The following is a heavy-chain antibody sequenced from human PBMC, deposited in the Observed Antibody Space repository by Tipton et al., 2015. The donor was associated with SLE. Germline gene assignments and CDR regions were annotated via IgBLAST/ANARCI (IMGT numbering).Heavy chain of an antibody. D-gene: IGHD4-17*01. J-gene: IGHJ4*02. CDR1: GGSISSGSYY. Sequence: TLSLTCTVSGGSISSGSYYWSWIRQPAGKGLEGIGRIYTSGGTNYNPSLKSRVTISVDTSKNQFSLKLSSVTAADTAVYYCARVFYGDYFDYWGQGTLVTVSS. V-gene: IGHV4-61*02. CDR2: IYTSGGT. CDR3: ARVFYGDYFDY.